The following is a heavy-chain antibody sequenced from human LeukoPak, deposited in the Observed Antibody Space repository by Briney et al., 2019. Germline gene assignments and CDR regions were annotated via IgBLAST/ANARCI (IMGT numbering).Heavy chain of an antibody. CDR3: AERRVLDASFDY. Sequence: GGSLRLSCAASGFTVSNNYMSWVRQAPGKGLEWVSVIYSGDNTYYVESVKGRFTISRDNSKNTLFLQMNRLRAEDTAVYYCAERRVLDASFDYWGQGTLVTVSS. CDR2: IYSGDNT. V-gene: IGHV3-66*02. J-gene: IGHJ4*02. CDR1: GFTVSNNY. D-gene: IGHD3-16*01.